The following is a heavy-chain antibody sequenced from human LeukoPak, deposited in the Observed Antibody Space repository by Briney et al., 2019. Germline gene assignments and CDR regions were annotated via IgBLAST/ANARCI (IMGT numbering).Heavy chain of an antibody. CDR3: ARTSIGYCSSTSCYLHPFFDY. CDR2: ISGSGGST. J-gene: IGHJ4*02. V-gene: IGHV3-23*01. D-gene: IGHD2-2*01. Sequence: GGSLRLSCAASGFTFSSYAMSWVRQAPGKGLEWVSAISGSGGSTYYADSVKGRFTISRDNSKNTLYLQMNSLRAEDTAVYYCARTSIGYCSSTSCYLHPFFDYWGQGTLVTVSS. CDR1: GFTFSSYA.